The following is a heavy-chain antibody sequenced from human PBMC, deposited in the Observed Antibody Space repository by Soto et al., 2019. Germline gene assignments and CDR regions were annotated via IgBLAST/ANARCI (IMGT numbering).Heavy chain of an antibody. J-gene: IGHJ4*02. CDR2: ISGSGGST. CDR3: AKDRRPGIAAAGVFDY. D-gene: IGHD6-13*01. V-gene: IGHV3-23*01. Sequence: GSLRLSCASSGFTFSSYAMSWVRQAPGKGLEWVSAISGSGGSTYYADSVKGRFTISRDNSKNTLYLQMNSLRAEDTAVYYCAKDRRPGIAAAGVFDYWGQGTLVTVSS. CDR1: GFTFSSYA.